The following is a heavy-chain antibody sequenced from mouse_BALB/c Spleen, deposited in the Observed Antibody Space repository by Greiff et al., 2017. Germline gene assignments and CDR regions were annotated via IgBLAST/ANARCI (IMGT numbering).Heavy chain of an antibody. CDR1: GFTFSDCY. D-gene: IGHD1-1*01. V-gene: IGHV5-4*02. Sequence: EVQLVESGGGLVKPGGSLKLSCAASGFTFSDCYMYWVRQTPEKRLEWVATISDGGSYTYYPDSVKGRFTISRDNAKNNLYLQMSSLKSEDTAMYYCASSYYYGSTWFAYWGQGTLVTVSA. CDR2: ISDGGSYT. CDR3: ASSYYYGSTWFAY. J-gene: IGHJ3*01.